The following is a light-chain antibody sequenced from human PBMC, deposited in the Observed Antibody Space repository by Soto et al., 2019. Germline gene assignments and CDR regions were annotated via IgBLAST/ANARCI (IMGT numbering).Light chain of an antibody. Sequence: EILMTQSPATLSVSPGERVTLSCRASQRVSRDLAWYQQKPGQAPRLLIYGASTRATGIPARFSGSGSGTEFTLTISSLQPADFASYYCQQYNTYWTFAQGTKVDIK. J-gene: IGKJ1*01. CDR1: QRVSRD. V-gene: IGKV3-15*01. CDR2: GAS. CDR3: QQYNTYWT.